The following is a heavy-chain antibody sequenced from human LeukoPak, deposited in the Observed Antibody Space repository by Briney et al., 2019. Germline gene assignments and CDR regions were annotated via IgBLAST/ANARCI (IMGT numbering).Heavy chain of an antibody. CDR1: GGSFSGYY. V-gene: IGHV4-34*01. J-gene: IGHJ4*02. CDR2: INHSGST. Sequence: SETLSLTCAVYGGSFSGYYWSWIRQPPGKGLEWIGEINHSGSTNYNPSLKSRVTISVDTSKNQFSLKLSSVTAADTAVYYCARGRYEFWSGQTIDYWGQGTLVTVSS. CDR3: ARGRYEFWSGQTIDY. D-gene: IGHD3-3*01.